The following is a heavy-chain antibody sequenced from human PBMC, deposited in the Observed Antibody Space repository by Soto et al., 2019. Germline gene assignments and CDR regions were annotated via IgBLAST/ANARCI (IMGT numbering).Heavy chain of an antibody. V-gene: IGHV6-1*01. Sequence: SQTLSLTCDISVDSVSSSSAAWNWIRQSPSRGLECLGRTYYRSKWIHEYTVSMESRITIHPDTSKNKFSLKLSSVTAADTAVYYCAREQSHARTMTNYFEYWGQGTLVTVSS. D-gene: IGHD2-2*01. J-gene: IGHJ4*02. CDR3: AREQSHARTMTNYFEY. CDR1: VDSVSSSSAA. CDR2: TYYRSKWIH.